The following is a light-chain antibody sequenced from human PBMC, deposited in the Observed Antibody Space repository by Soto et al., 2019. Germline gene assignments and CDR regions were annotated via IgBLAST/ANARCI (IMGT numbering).Light chain of an antibody. CDR2: VAS. CDR1: QSVSSSY. Sequence: EIVLTQSPGTLSLSPGERATLSCRASQSVSSSYLAWYQHKPGQAPRLLIYVASSRATGIPDRFSGSGSGKDFTLTISRLEPEDFAVYYCQQYGRSPLITFGQGTRLEIK. J-gene: IGKJ5*01. CDR3: QQYGRSPLIT. V-gene: IGKV3-20*01.